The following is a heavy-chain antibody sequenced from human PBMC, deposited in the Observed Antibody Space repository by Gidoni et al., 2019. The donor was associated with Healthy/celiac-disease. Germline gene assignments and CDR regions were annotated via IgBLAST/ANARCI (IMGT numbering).Heavy chain of an antibody. J-gene: IGHJ6*02. CDR3: AREGTKRRGVDV. CDR2: IIPIFGTA. V-gene: IGHV1-69*06. Sequence: GIIPIFGTANYAQKFQGRVTITADKSTSTAYMELSSLRSEDTAVYYCAREGTKRRGVDVWGQGTTVTVSS. D-gene: IGHD2-8*01.